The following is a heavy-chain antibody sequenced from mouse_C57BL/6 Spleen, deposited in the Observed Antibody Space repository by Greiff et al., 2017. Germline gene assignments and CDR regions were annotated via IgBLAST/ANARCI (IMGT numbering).Heavy chain of an antibody. CDR3: AREGQYYGSDYARDY. CDR1: GYTFTDHT. Sequence: QVQLQQSDAELVKPGASVKISCKVSGYTFTDHTIHWMKQRPEQGLEWLGYIYPRDGSTQYNEKFKGKATLSADKSSSTAYMQLNSLTSEYSAVYFCAREGQYYGSDYARDYWGQGTSVTVSS. CDR2: IYPRDGST. V-gene: IGHV1-78*01. J-gene: IGHJ4*01. D-gene: IGHD1-1*01.